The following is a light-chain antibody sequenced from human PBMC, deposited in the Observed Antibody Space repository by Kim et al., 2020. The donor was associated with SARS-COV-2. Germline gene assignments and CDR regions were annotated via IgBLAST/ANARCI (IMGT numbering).Light chain of an antibody. CDR3: QQYLISPWT. CDR2: GGS. Sequence: EIVVTQSPDTLSLSPAESATLSCRASQSVGSTYLAWYQQKPGQAPRLLIYGGSSRATGIPDRFSGSGSGTDFTLAISRLEPEDFAVYYCQQYLISPWTFGQGTKVDIK. J-gene: IGKJ1*01. V-gene: IGKV3-20*01. CDR1: QSVGSTY.